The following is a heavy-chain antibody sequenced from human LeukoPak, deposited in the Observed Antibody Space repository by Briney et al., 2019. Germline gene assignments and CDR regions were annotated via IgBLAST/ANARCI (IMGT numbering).Heavy chain of an antibody. CDR3: VEDVVVIVAAKPGI. CDR2: ISGTGDST. D-gene: IGHD2-15*01. CDR1: GFSFSTYA. V-gene: IGHV3-23*01. Sequence: GGSLRLSCAASGFSFSTYAMGWVRQAPGKGLEWVSSISGTGDSTYYADAVKGRFTISRDNSKNTLYLQMDSLRAEDTAVYYCVEDVVVIVAAKPGIWGQGTLVTVSS. J-gene: IGHJ4*02.